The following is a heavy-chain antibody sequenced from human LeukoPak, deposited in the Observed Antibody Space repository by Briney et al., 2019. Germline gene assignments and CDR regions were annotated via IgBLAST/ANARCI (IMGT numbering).Heavy chain of an antibody. Sequence: GESLKISCKGSGYTFTNYYIGWVRQMPGKGLEWMGIIYAGDSDTRYSPSFQGQVTISTDKSISTAYLQWSSLKASDTAMYYCARRREVPGAIFPLDIWGQGTMVTVSS. CDR3: ARRREVPGAIFPLDI. D-gene: IGHD2-2*01. CDR2: IYAGDSDT. CDR1: GYTFTNYY. V-gene: IGHV5-51*01. J-gene: IGHJ3*02.